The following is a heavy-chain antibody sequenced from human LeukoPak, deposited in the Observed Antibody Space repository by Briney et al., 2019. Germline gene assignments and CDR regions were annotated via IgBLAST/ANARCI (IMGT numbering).Heavy chain of an antibody. CDR1: GFTFTNYA. J-gene: IGHJ4*02. CDR2: ISSSGDT. V-gene: IGHV3-23*01. CDR3: AKDAVGATAYYFDC. Sequence: GGSLRLSCAASGFTFTNYAMSWVRQAPGKGLEWLSAISSSGDTYYADSVRGRFTISRDNSKNTLYLQMNRLRAEDTAVYYCAKDAVGATAYYFDCWGQGTPVTVSS. D-gene: IGHD1-26*01.